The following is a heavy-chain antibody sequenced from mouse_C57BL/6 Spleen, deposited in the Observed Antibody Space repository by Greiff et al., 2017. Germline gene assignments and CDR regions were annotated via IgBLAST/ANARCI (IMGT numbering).Heavy chain of an antibody. CDR2: IWSGGST. CDR1: GFSLTSYG. J-gene: IGHJ4*01. D-gene: IGHD1-2*01. Sequence: VQLQQSGPGLVQPSPCLSITCTVSGFSLTSYGVHWVRQSPGKGLEWLGVIWSGGSTNYNAAFISRLSISKDNSTTQVFFNMNSLQADDTATYYCARKGVTARGAMDYWGQGTSVTVSS. V-gene: IGHV2-2*01. CDR3: ARKGVTARGAMDY.